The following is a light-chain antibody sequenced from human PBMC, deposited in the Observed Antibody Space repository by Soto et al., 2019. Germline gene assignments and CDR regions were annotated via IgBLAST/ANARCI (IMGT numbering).Light chain of an antibody. V-gene: IGKV3-11*01. CDR2: DAS. CDR3: QQRGSWPQLT. CDR1: QSVSTY. Sequence: EIVLTQSPATLSLSPGERATLSCRAGQSVSTYLAWYQQKPGQAPRLLIYDASSRATGIPARFSGSGSGTDFTLTITSLEPEDIAVYYCQQRGSWPQLTFGGGTKVEI. J-gene: IGKJ4*01.